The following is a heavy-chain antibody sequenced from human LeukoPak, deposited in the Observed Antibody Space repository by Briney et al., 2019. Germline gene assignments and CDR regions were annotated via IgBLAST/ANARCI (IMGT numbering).Heavy chain of an antibody. V-gene: IGHV3-53*01. J-gene: IGHJ3*02. CDR1: GFTVSSNY. Sequence: PGGSLRLSCAASGFTVSSNYMSSVRQAPGKGLEWVSVIYSGGSTYYADSVKGRFTISRDNSKNTLYLQMNSLRAEDTAVYYCARGAPGAHDAFDIWGQGTMVTVSS. CDR3: ARGAPGAHDAFDI. D-gene: IGHD4/OR15-4a*01. CDR2: IYSGGST.